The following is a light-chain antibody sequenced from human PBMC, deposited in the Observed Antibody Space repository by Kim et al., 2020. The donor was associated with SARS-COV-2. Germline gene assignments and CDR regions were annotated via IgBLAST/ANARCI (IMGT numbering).Light chain of an antibody. Sequence: EVVMTQSPATLSVSPGEGATLSCRASYGVSNTLAWYQHKPGQAPRLLIYGASIRATGVPARFSGSGSGTEFTLTISSLQSEDFALYYCQHYNEWPLNFGGGTKVDIK. J-gene: IGKJ4*01. CDR1: YGVSNT. V-gene: IGKV3-15*01. CDR2: GAS. CDR3: QHYNEWPLN.